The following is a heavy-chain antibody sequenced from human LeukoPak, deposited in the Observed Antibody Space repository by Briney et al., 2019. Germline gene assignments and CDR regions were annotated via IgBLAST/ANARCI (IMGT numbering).Heavy chain of an antibody. V-gene: IGHV3-48*04. CDR3: ARRSWSHAFDV. D-gene: IGHD2-15*01. J-gene: IGHJ3*01. CDR2: ISSSSGTI. Sequence: GGSLRLSCAASGFTFSSYSMNWVRQAPGKGLEWVSYISSSSGTIYYADSVKGRFTISRDNANNSLYLQLNSLRAEDTAVYYCARRSWSHAFDVWGRGTFVTVS. CDR1: GFTFSSYS.